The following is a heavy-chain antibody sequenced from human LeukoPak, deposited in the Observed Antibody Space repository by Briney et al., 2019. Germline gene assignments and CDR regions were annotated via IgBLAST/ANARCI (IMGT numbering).Heavy chain of an antibody. CDR1: GGSISSYY. D-gene: IGHD3-22*01. J-gene: IGHJ4*02. Sequence: PSETLSLTCTVSGGSISSYYWSWIRQPPGKGLEWIGYIYYSGSTNYNPSLKSRVTISVDTSKNQSSLKLSSVTAADTAVYYCARDYGLDYYDSSGYYYGLDYWGQGTLVTVSS. CDR2: IYYSGST. CDR3: ARDYGLDYYDSSGYYYGLDY. V-gene: IGHV4-59*01.